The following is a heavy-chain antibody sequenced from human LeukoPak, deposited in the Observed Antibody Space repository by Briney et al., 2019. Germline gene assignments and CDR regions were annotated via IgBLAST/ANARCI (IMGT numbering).Heavy chain of an antibody. D-gene: IGHD5-18*01. Sequence: PGGSLRLSCAASGFTFSSYSMNWVRQAPGKGLEWVSSISSSSSYIYYADSVKGRFTISRDNAKNSLYLRMNSLRAEDTAVYYCARGKAMDYYFDYWGQGTLVTVSS. CDR2: ISSSSSYI. CDR1: GFTFSSYS. V-gene: IGHV3-21*01. CDR3: ARGKAMDYYFDY. J-gene: IGHJ4*02.